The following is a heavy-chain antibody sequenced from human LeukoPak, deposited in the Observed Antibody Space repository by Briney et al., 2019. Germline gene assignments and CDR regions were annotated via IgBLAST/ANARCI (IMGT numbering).Heavy chain of an antibody. CDR1: GFTFSNYAM. V-gene: IGHV4-4*02. J-gene: IGHJ4*02. CDR3: AGLVGRYSSGLYYYYFDY. Sequence: GSLRLSCSASGFTFSNYAMSWVRQRPGKGLEWIGEMYLSGTTHSNPSVKSRVTISIDKSKNQFFLNLSSVTAADTAVYYCAGLVGRYSSGLYYYYFDYWGQGTLVTVSS. D-gene: IGHD3-22*01. CDR2: MYLSGTT.